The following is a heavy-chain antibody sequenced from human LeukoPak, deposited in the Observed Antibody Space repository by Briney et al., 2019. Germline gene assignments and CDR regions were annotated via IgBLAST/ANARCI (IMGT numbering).Heavy chain of an antibody. CDR1: GGSFSGYY. Sequence: SETLSLTCAVYGGSFSGYYWSWIRQPPGKGLEWIGEINHSGSTNYNPSLKSRVTISVDTSMNQFSLKLSSVTAADTAVYYCAVYYYDSSGYYYFDYWGQGTLVTVSS. CDR3: AVYYYDSSGYYYFDY. J-gene: IGHJ4*02. V-gene: IGHV4-34*01. CDR2: INHSGST. D-gene: IGHD3-22*01.